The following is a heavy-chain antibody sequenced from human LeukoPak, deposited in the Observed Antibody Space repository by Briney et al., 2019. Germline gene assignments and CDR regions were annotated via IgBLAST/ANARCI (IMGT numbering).Heavy chain of an antibody. Sequence: GGSLRLSCAASGFTFSSYWMSWVRQAPGRGLEWVASIQPDDIEKYYVDSVKGRFTISRDNAKNSLYLQMNSLRAEDTAVYYCARSYWAWANSLWFGSSSGFDPWGQGTLVTVSS. D-gene: IGHD3-10*01. J-gene: IGHJ5*02. CDR1: GFTFSSYW. V-gene: IGHV3-7*01. CDR2: IQPDDIEK. CDR3: ARSYWAWANSLWFGSSSGFDP.